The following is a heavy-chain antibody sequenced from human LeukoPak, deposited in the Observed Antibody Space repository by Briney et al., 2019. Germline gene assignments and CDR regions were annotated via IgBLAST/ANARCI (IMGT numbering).Heavy chain of an antibody. CDR3: ARAGIAAAGTIRGVKYFQN. CDR2: INHSGST. D-gene: IGHD6-13*01. Sequence: SETLSLTCAVYGGSFSGYYWSWIRQPPGKGLEWIGEINHSGSTNYNPSPKSRVTISVDTSKNRFSLKLSSVTAVDTAVYYCARAGIAAAGTIRGVKYFQNWGQGSLVTVSS. CDR1: GGSFSGYY. J-gene: IGHJ1*01. V-gene: IGHV4-34*01.